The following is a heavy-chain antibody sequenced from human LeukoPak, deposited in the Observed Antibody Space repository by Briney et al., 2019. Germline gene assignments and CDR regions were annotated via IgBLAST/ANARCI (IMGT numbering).Heavy chain of an antibody. CDR3: ARGGTTRSRGFDP. CDR2: VYHSGTA. CDR1: NFSITSGHY. J-gene: IGHJ5*02. V-gene: IGHV4-38-2*01. D-gene: IGHD1/OR15-1a*01. Sequence: PSETLSLTCAVSNFSITSGHYWAWIRQPPGKGLEWIGSVYHSGTAYYNPSLRGRFTVSVDTSNNHFSLKLTSVTAADTAVYYCARGGTTRSRGFDPWGQGTLVTVSS.